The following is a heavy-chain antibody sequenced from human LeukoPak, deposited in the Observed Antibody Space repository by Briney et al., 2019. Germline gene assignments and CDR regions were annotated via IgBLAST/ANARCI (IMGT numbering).Heavy chain of an antibody. Sequence: PGRSLRLSCAASGFTFSSYGMHWVRQAPGKGLEWVAVIWSDGSDKYCADSVKGRFTISRDNSKNTLYLQMNSLRAEDTAVYYCASEFWTVAGSVGYFDYWGQGTLVTVSS. D-gene: IGHD6-19*01. J-gene: IGHJ4*02. V-gene: IGHV3-33*01. CDR1: GFTFSSYG. CDR3: ASEFWTVAGSVGYFDY. CDR2: IWSDGSDK.